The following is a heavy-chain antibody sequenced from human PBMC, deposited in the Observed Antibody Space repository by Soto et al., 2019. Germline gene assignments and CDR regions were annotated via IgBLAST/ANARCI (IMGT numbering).Heavy chain of an antibody. CDR1: GDSVSSNSAA. J-gene: IGHJ6*02. CDR2: TYYRSKWYN. D-gene: IGHD3-3*01. Sequence: SQTLSLTCAISGDSVSSNSAAWNWIRQSPSRGLEWLGRTYYRSKWYNDYAVSVKSRITINPDTSKNQFSLQLNSVTPEDTAVYYCARVRYDFWSGSTYYYGMDVWGQGTTVTVS. CDR3: ARVRYDFWSGSTYYYGMDV. V-gene: IGHV6-1*01.